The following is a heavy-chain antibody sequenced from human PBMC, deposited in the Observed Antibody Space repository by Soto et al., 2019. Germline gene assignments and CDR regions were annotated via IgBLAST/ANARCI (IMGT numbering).Heavy chain of an antibody. CDR1: GYSFTSYW. V-gene: IGHV5-51*01. CDR3: ARADCGGDCYAGWFDP. J-gene: IGHJ5*02. D-gene: IGHD2-21*02. CDR2: IYPGDSDT. Sequence: GESLKISCKGSGYSFTSYWIGWVRQMPGKGLEWMGIIYPGDSDTRYSPSFQGQVTISADKSISTAYLQWSSLKASDTAMYYCARADCGGDCYAGWFDPWGQGTLVTVSS.